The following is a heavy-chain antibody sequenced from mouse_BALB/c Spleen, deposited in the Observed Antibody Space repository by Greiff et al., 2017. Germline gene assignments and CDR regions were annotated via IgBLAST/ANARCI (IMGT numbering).Heavy chain of an antibody. CDR2: IDPETGGT. V-gene: IGHV1-15*01. CDR1: GYTFTDYE. Sequence: VQLQQSGAELVRPGASVTLSCKASGYTFTDYEMHWVKQTPVHGLEWIGAIDPETGGTAYNQKFKGKATLTADKSSSTAYMGLRSLTSEDSAVYYCTNYRYSWFAYWGQGTLVTVSA. CDR3: TNYRYSWFAY. D-gene: IGHD2-14*01. J-gene: IGHJ3*01.